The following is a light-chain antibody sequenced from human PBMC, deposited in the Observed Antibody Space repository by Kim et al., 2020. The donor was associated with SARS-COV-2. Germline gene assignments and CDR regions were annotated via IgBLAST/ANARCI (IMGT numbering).Light chain of an antibody. V-gene: IGLV6-57*03. J-gene: IGLJ2*01. CDR3: QSYNRDNVI. Sequence: GKAVTISCTRSSGSIGDNYVQWYQQRPGGVPTTVIYEDDQRPSGVSDRFSGSIDNSSNSASLTISGLRTEDEADYYCQSYNRDNVIFGGGTKVTVL. CDR2: EDD. CDR1: SGSIGDNY.